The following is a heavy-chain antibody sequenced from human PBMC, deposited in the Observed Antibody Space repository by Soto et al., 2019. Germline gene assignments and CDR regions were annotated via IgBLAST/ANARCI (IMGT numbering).Heavy chain of an antibody. V-gene: IGHV4-31*03. J-gene: IGHJ6*02. Sequence: QVQLQESGPGLVKPSQTLSLTCTVSGGSISSGGYYWSWIRQPPGKGLVWVGYIYYSGSTYYNPSVNSRVTISVDTSKNQFSLKLSSVTAADTAVYYCARHNYDSSGTAVDVWGQGTTVTVSS. CDR2: IYYSGST. CDR3: ARHNYDSSGTAVDV. D-gene: IGHD3-22*01. CDR1: GGSISSGGYY.